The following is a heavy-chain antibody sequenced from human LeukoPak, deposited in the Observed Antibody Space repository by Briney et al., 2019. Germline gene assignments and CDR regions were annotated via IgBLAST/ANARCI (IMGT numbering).Heavy chain of an antibody. J-gene: IGHJ5*02. Sequence: GGSLRLSCAASGPTFRTYTMHWVRQAPGKGLEWVASISYDGYYKYYAESVKGPFIISRDNSKNTLYLQINSLRADDTAVYYCASAGAVTDSFVHWGEGTLVIVSS. CDR1: GPTFRTYT. D-gene: IGHD4-23*01. CDR2: ISYDGYYK. CDR3: ASAGAVTDSFVH. V-gene: IGHV3-30-3*01.